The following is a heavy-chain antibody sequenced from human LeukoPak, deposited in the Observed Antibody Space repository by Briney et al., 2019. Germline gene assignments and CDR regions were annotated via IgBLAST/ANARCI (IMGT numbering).Heavy chain of an antibody. CDR2: ISYDGSNK. Sequence: GGSLRLSCAASGFTFSSYGMHWVRQAPGKGLEWVAVISYDGSNKYYADSVKGRFTISRDNSKNTLYLQMNSLRAEDTAVYYCAKGTGLDYWGQGTLVTVSS. CDR1: GFTFSSYG. J-gene: IGHJ4*02. D-gene: IGHD1-14*01. CDR3: AKGTGLDY. V-gene: IGHV3-30*18.